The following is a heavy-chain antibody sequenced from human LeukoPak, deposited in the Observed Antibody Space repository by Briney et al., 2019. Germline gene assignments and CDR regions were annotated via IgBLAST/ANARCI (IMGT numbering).Heavy chain of an antibody. V-gene: IGHV3-48*03. J-gene: IGHJ4*02. CDR2: ISSSGSTI. Sequence: GGSLRLSCAASGFTFSSYEMNWVRQAPGKGLEWVSCISSSGSTIYYADSVKGRFTISRDNAKNSLYLQMNSLRAEDTAVYYCAREFVEMATTFDSWGQGTLVTVSS. CDR1: GFTFSSYE. D-gene: IGHD5-24*01. CDR3: AREFVEMATTFDS.